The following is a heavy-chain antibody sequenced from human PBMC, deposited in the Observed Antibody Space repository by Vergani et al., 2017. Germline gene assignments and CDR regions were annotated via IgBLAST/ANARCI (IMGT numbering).Heavy chain of an antibody. D-gene: IGHD1-14*01. J-gene: IGHJ4*02. Sequence: QVQLQQWGAGLLKPSETLSLTCAVYGGSFSGYYWSWIRQPPGKGLEWIGSIYYSGSTYYNPSLKSRVTISVDTSKNQFSLKLSSVTAADTAVYYCARVRRGKNYFDYWGQGTLVTVSS. V-gene: IGHV4-34*01. CDR1: GGSFSGYY. CDR3: ARVRRGKNYFDY. CDR2: IYYSGST.